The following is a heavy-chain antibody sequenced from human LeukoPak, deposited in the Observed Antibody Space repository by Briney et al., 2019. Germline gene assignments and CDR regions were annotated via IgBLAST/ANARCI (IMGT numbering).Heavy chain of an antibody. V-gene: IGHV3-53*01. CDR2: IYSDGST. J-gene: IGHJ4*02. CDR1: GFTVSSNY. Sequence: GGPLRLSCAASGFTVSSNYMTWVRQAPGKGLEWLSVIYSDGSTYYADSVKGRFTISRDNSKNTLYLQMNSLRAEDTAVYYCARIPIVLITSGVYWGQGTLVTVSS. CDR3: ARIPIVLITSGVY. D-gene: IGHD3-22*01.